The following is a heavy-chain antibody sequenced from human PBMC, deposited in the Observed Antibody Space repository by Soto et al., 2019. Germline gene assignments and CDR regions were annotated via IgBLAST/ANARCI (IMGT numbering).Heavy chain of an antibody. CDR1: GFTFSSYA. D-gene: IGHD1-7*01. CDR3: AKTNNWNYAHIDF. CDR2: LAGSGSRT. J-gene: IGHJ4*02. V-gene: IGHV3-23*01. Sequence: EVQLLESGGALVQPGGSLRLSCAASGFTFSSYAMTWVRQAPGKGLEWVSALAGSGSRTYYADSVQGRFTISRDNSRNTLYLQMNSLRVADTAIYYCAKTNNWNYAHIDFWGQGTLVTVSS.